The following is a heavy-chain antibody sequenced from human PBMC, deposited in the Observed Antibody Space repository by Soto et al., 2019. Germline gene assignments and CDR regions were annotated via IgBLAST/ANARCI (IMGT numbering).Heavy chain of an antibody. Sequence: ASVKVSCKASGYSFTDYHIHWVRQAPGQGLEWLGRINPKSGGTSTAQKFQGWVTMTRDRSISTVYMELTRLRSDDTAVYFCARGHSTDCSNGVCSFFYNHEMDVWGQGTVVTVSS. CDR3: ARGHSTDCSNGVCSFFYNHEMDV. CDR1: GYSFTDYH. D-gene: IGHD2-8*01. V-gene: IGHV1-2*04. CDR2: INPKSGGT. J-gene: IGHJ6*02.